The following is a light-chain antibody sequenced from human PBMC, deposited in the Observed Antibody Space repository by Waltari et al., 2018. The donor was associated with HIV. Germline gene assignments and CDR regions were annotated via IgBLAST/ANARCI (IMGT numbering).Light chain of an antibody. CDR1: SGVTVGNYR. CDR3: MIWYGNIWV. Sequence: QAVLTQPSSLSASPGASASLSCTVRSGVTVGNYRLSWYQQKPWRPPRYLLRYKSDSVKQLGSGVPSRFPGSTDVPANAGNLVISGLQSEDEADYYCMIWYGNIWVFGGGTKLTV. V-gene: IGLV5-45*03. J-gene: IGLJ3*02. CDR2: YKSDSVK.